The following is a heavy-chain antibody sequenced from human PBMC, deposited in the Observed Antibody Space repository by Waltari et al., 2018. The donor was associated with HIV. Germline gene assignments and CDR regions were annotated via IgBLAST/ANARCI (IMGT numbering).Heavy chain of an antibody. D-gene: IGHD1-26*01. J-gene: IGHJ5*02. CDR1: GGTFRSNA. Sequence: QEQLVQSGAEVKKPGSSVQVSCQASGGTFRSNAISWVRQAPGHGLEWMGGIILIFGATNYAQKFHGRLTINADESTGTVYMELSNLTFEDTAVYYCARGSSGSYRWFDPWGHGTLVTVSS. CDR2: IILIFGAT. CDR3: ARGSSGSYRWFDP. V-gene: IGHV1-69*01.